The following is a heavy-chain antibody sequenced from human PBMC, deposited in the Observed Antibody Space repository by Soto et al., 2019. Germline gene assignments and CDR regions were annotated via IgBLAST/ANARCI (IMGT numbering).Heavy chain of an antibody. CDR2: IYYSGST. V-gene: IGHV4-59*01. CDR1: GGSISSYY. CDR3: ARDAVVAATRDYYYYMDV. J-gene: IGHJ6*03. D-gene: IGHD2-15*01. Sequence: PSETLSLTCTVSGGSISSYYWSWIRQPPGKGLEWIGYIYYSGSTNYNPSLKSRVTISVDTSKNQFSLKLSSVTAADTAVYYCARDAVVAATRDYYYYMDVWGKGTTVTVSS.